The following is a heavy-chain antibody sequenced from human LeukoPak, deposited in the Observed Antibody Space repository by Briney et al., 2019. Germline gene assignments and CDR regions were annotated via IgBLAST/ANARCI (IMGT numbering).Heavy chain of an antibody. J-gene: IGHJ4*02. CDR3: ARAARGYSYGCNFDY. CDR2: ISWNSGSI. V-gene: IGHV3-9*03. CDR1: GFTFDDYA. D-gene: IGHD5-18*01. Sequence: GGSLRLSCAASGFTFDDYAMHWVRQAPGKGLEWVSGISWNSGSIGYADSVKGRFTISRDNAKNSLYLQMNSLRAEDMALYYCARAARGYSYGCNFDYWGQGTLVTVSS.